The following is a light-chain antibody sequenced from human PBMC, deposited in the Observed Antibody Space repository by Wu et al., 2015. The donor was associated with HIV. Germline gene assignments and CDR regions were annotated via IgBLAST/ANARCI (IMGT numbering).Light chain of an antibody. CDR2: DAS. V-gene: IGKV3-11*01. CDR3: QQYNYWPT. J-gene: IGKJ4*01. Sequence: EIVLTQSPATLSLSPGERATLSCRASQSVSSYLAWYQQKPGQAPRLLIYDASNRATGIPARFSGSGSGTDFTLTISSLEPEDFAVYYCQQYNYWPTFGGGTEGGDQT. CDR1: QSVSSY.